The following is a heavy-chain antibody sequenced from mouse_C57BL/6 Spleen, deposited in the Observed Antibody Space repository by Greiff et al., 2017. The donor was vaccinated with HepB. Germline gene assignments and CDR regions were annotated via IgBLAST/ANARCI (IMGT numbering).Heavy chain of an antibody. J-gene: IGHJ4*01. CDR2: IDPNSGGT. CDR1: GYTFTSYW. CDR3: ARDGGYDGGYYAMDY. Sequence: QVQLQQPGAELVKPGASVKLSCKASGYTFTSYWMHWVKQRPGRGLEWIGRIDPNSGGTKYNEKFKSKATLTVDKPSSTAYMQCSSLTSEDSAVYYCARDGGYDGGYYAMDYWGQGTSVTVSS. D-gene: IGHD2-2*01. V-gene: IGHV1-72*01.